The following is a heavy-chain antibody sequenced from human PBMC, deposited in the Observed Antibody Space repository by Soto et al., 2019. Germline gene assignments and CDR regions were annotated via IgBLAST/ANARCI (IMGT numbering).Heavy chain of an antibody. Sequence: SETLSLTCTVSGGSISSSSYYWGWIRQPPGTGLEWLGCIYYSGSTYYNPSLKSRVTISVDTSNNQFSLKLSSVTAADTAVYYCARQGVTTWDYYGMDVWGQGTTGTFSS. CDR3: ARQGVTTWDYYGMDV. V-gene: IGHV4-39*01. J-gene: IGHJ6*02. CDR2: IYYSGST. D-gene: IGHD4-17*01. CDR1: GGSISSSSYY.